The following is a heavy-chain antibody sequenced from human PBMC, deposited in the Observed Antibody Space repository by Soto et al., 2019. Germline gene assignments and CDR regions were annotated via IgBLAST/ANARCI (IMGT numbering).Heavy chain of an antibody. CDR2: ISGDGGRT. CDR3: ASRRGYCGGDSYSWDCQH. CDR1: GFTFSNYA. D-gene: IGHD2-21*02. J-gene: IGHJ1*01. Sequence: EVQLLESGGVLVQPGGSLRLSCAASGFTFSNYAMGWVRQAPGKGLEWVSSISGDGGRTYYADSVKGRFTISRDNSKSTLYLQMNSLRADDTAAYYCASRRGYCGGDSYSWDCQHWGQGSLVTVSS. V-gene: IGHV3-23*01.